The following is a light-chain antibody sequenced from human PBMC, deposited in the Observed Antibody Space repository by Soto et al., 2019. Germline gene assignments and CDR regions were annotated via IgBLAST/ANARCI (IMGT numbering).Light chain of an antibody. CDR3: SSYGGSNNLL. J-gene: IGLJ2*01. V-gene: IGLV2-8*01. CDR2: EVS. Sequence: QSALTQPPSASGSPGQSVTISCTGTSSVVGAYNYVSWYQQHPGKAPKFMIYEVSKRPSGVPDRFSGSKSGNTASLTVSGLQAEDEADYYCSSYGGSNNLLFGGGTKLTVL. CDR1: SSVVGAYNY.